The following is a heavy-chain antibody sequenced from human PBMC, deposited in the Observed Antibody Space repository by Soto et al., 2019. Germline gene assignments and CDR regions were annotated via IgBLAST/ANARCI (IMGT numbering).Heavy chain of an antibody. J-gene: IGHJ4*02. D-gene: IGHD6-13*01. CDR1: GYIFINYY. V-gene: IGHV1-46*01. Sequence: QVHLVQSGAEVKKPGASVKVSCTASGYIFINYYIHWVRQAPGQGLEWIGIINPNGGSTNYAQKFRGRVTMARDTSTSTAYMDRSSRRSDDTAVYYCARDLAAADYWGQGTLVTVSS. CDR3: ARDLAAADY. CDR2: INPNGGST.